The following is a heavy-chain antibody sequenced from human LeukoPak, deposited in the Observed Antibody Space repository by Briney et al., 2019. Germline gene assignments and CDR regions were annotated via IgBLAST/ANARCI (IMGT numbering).Heavy chain of an antibody. CDR1: GFTFTNYA. V-gene: IGHV3-23*01. D-gene: IGHD3-9*01. CDR2: ISDRGGHA. J-gene: IGHJ4*02. CDR3: AKDDWYLDY. Sequence: GGSLTLSCAASGFTFTNYAMSWVRQAPAKGLEWVSAISDRGGHAFYTDSVRGRFTISRDNSKSTLYLQMNSLRAEDTAVYYCAKDDWYLDYWGQGTLVTVSS.